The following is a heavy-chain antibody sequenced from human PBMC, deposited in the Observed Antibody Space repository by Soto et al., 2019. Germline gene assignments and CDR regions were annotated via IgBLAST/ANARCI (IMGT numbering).Heavy chain of an antibody. CDR2: IYYSGST. D-gene: IGHD5-12*01. CDR1: GGSVSSGSYY. V-gene: IGHV4-61*01. J-gene: IGHJ6*02. CDR3: ARDPRDGYKSYYYYYGMDV. Sequence: TSETLSLTCTVSGGSVSSGSYYWSWIRQPPGKGLEWIGYIYYSGSTNYNPSLKSRVTISVDTSKNQFSLKLSSVTAADTAVYYCARDPRDGYKSYYYYYGMDVWGQGTTVTVSS.